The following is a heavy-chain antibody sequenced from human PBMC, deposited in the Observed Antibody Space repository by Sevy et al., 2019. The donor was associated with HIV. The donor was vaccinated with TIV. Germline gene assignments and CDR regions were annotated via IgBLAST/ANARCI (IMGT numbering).Heavy chain of an antibody. J-gene: IGHJ4*02. V-gene: IGHV4-38-2*01. CDR1: GYSISSRYY. CDR2: MYYSGST. Sequence: SETLSLTCAVSGYSISSRYYWGWVRQPPGKGLEWIASMYYSGSTYYNPSLRSRVTISLDTSENQFSLKLTSVTAADTAVYYCGSDITSNWLFFDYWGQGILVTVSS. CDR3: GSDITSNWLFFDY. D-gene: IGHD6-13*01.